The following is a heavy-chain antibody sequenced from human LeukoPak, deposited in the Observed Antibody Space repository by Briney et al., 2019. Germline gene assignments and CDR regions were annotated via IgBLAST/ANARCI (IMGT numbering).Heavy chain of an antibody. CDR1: GFTFSSYA. Sequence: GRSLRLSCAASGFTFSSYAMHWVRQAPGKGLEWVAVISYDGSNKYYADSVKGRFTISRDNFKHTLYLQMNSLRAEDTAVYYCARSGSGSYFLDYWGQGTLVTVSS. CDR3: ARSGSGSYFLDY. D-gene: IGHD3-10*01. J-gene: IGHJ4*02. V-gene: IGHV3-30*04. CDR2: ISYDGSNK.